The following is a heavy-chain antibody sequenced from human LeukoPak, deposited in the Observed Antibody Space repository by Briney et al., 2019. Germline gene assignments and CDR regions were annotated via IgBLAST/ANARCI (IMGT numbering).Heavy chain of an antibody. J-gene: IGHJ4*02. CDR1: GFTFSTYG. CDR2: MWYDGSNK. Sequence: PGGSLRLSCAASGFTFSTYGMHWVRQTPGKGLEWVAVMWYDGSNKYYADSVKGRFTISRDNSKNTLDLQMNNLRVEDTAVYYCARDGYSGSKRGFYFDSWGQGTLVTVSS. D-gene: IGHD5-12*01. V-gene: IGHV3-33*01. CDR3: ARDGYSGSKRGFYFDS.